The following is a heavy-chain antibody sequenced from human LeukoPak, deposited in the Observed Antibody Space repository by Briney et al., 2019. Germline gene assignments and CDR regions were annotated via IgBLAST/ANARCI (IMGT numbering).Heavy chain of an antibody. J-gene: IGHJ1*01. Sequence: SVKVSCKASGYTFTSYDFNWLRQAPGQGLEWMGGIIPIFGTANYAQKFQGRVTITADGSTSTAYMELSSLRSEDTAVYYCAREGYDSSGSIEYFQHWGQGTLVTVSS. CDR3: AREGYDSSGSIEYFQH. V-gene: IGHV1-69*13. CDR2: IIPIFGTA. D-gene: IGHD3-22*01. CDR1: GYTFTSYD.